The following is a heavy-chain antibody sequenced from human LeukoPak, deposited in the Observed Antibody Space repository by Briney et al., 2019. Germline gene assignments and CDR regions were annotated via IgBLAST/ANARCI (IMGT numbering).Heavy chain of an antibody. J-gene: IGHJ4*02. CDR3: AKGDPASDIVVVVAAGFDY. CDR2: IRYDGSNK. V-gene: IGHV3-30*02. CDR1: GFTFSSYG. D-gene: IGHD2-15*01. Sequence: GGSLRLSCAASGFTFSSYGMHWVRQAPGKGLELVAFIRYDGSNKYYADSVKGRFTISRDNSKNTLYLQMNSLRAEDTAVYYCAKGDPASDIVVVVAAGFDYWGQGTLVTVSS.